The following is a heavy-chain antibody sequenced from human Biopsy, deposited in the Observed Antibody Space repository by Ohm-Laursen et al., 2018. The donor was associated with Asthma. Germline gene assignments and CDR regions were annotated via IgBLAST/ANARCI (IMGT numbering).Heavy chain of an antibody. CDR2: ISGGGPST. V-gene: IGHV3-23*01. D-gene: IGHD6-19*01. CDR1: GFVFSQCG. J-gene: IGHJ4*02. CDR3: AKESGTVGWHADYLEE. Sequence: SLRLSCAASGFVFSQCGMHWVRQAPGRGLEWVATISGGGPSTFYAASVKGRFTISSDTLKNTVFLHLSSLRAEDTAVYYCAKESGTVGWHADYLEEWGRGTLVTVSS.